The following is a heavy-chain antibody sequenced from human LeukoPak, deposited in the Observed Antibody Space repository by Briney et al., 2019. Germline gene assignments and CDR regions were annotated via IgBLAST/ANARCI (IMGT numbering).Heavy chain of an antibody. CDR3: AKERYSSSWYWDY. CDR1: GFAFSNSA. Sequence: GGSLRLSCAASGFAFSNSAMSWVRQAPGKGLEWGSTISGSGGSTYYADSLKGRFTISRDNSKNTLLLQMNSLRVEDTAVYYCAKERYSSSWYWDYWGQGILVKVSS. V-gene: IGHV3-23*01. CDR2: ISGSGGST. D-gene: IGHD6-13*01. J-gene: IGHJ4*02.